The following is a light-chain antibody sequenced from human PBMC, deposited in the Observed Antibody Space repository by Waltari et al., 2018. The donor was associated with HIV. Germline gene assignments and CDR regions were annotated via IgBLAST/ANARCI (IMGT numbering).Light chain of an antibody. V-gene: IGLV2-14*01. Sequence: QSALTQPASVSGSPGQSITISCTGTNSDVGGYNYVSWYQQYPGKAPKLMIYDVSNRPSGFSNLFPASKAGNTASLTISGLQAEDEADYYCSSYTSSSTVVFGGGTKLTVL. CDR2: DVS. CDR1: NSDVGGYNY. J-gene: IGLJ2*01. CDR3: SSYTSSSTVV.